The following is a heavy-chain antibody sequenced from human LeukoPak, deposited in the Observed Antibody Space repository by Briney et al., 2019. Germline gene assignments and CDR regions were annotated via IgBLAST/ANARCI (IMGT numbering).Heavy chain of an antibody. Sequence: GGSLRLSCAASGFTFSSYGMHWVRQAPGKGLEWVAVIWYDGSNKYYADSVKGRFTISRDNSKNTLYLQMNSLRAEDTAVYYCARERGDYYYGMDVWGKGTPVTVSS. J-gene: IGHJ6*04. D-gene: IGHD4-17*01. CDR1: GFTFSSYG. CDR2: IWYDGSNK. V-gene: IGHV3-33*01. CDR3: ARERGDYYYGMDV.